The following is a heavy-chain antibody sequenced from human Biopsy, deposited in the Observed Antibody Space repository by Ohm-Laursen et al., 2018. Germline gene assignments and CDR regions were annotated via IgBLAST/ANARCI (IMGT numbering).Heavy chain of an antibody. CDR1: GFTFSDYY. V-gene: IGHV3-11*01. Sequence: SLRLSCSASGFTFSDYYMSWIRQAPGKGLKWVSYISSRTNTIYYADSVKGRFTISRDNAKNSLYLQMNRLRAEDTAIYYCARDGVDHQSVTFFDYWGQGTRVTVSS. J-gene: IGHJ4*02. CDR2: ISSRTNTI. CDR3: ARDGVDHQSVTFFDY. D-gene: IGHD5-18*01.